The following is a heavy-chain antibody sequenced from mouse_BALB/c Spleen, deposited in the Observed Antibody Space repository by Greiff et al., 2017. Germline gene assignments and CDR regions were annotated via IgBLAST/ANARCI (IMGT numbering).Heavy chain of an antibody. CDR3: ARRYDEYYYAMDY. D-gene: IGHD2-14*01. CDR2: IDPENGDT. J-gene: IGHJ4*01. V-gene: IGHV14-4*02. Sequence: VQLQQSGAELVRSGASVKLSCTASGFNIKDYYMHWVKQRPEQGLEWIGWIDPENGDTEYAPKFQGKATMTADTSSNTAYLQLSSLTSEDTAVYYCARRYDEYYYAMDYWGQGTSVTVSS. CDR1: GFNIKDYY.